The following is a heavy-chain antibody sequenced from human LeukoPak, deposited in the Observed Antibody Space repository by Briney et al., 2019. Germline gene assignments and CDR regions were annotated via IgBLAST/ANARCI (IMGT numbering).Heavy chain of an antibody. V-gene: IGHV1-8*01. CDR3: ARGTFGGSSDGDWFDP. CDR1: GYTFTSYD. CDR2: MNPNSGNT. J-gene: IGHJ5*02. D-gene: IGHD1-26*01. Sequence: ASVKVSCKASGYTFTSYDINWVRQATGQGLEWMGWMNPNSGNTGYAQKFQGRVTMTRNTSISTAYMELSRLRSEDTAVYYSARGTFGGSSDGDWFDPWGQGTLVTVS.